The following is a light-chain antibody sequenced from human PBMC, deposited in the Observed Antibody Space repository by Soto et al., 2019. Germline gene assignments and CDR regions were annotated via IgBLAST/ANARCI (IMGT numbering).Light chain of an antibody. CDR2: GAP. CDR3: QQYGSSTPLT. CDR1: QSVCNNY. Sequence: EIVLTQSPGTLSLSPGESATLSCRASQSVCNNYLAWYQQKPGQAPRLLISGAPRRASGIPDRFSGSGSGTDFTLTIARLEPEDFAVYYCQQYGSSTPLTFGGGTMVEI. J-gene: IGKJ4*01. V-gene: IGKV3-20*01.